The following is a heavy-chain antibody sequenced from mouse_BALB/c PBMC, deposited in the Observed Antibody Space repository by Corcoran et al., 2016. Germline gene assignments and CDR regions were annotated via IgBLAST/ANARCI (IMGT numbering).Heavy chain of an antibody. J-gene: IGHJ2*01. CDR1: GYTFTSYV. Sequence: EAQLQLSGPVLVKPGAAVKMSCKASGYTFTSYVMHWVKQKPGQGLEWIGYINPYNDGTKYNEKFKGKATLTSDKSYSTAYMELSSLTSEDSAVYYCARGGVYYYGSSPNWGQGTTLTVSS. D-gene: IGHD1-1*01. CDR3: ARGGVYYYGSSPN. CDR2: INPYNDGT. V-gene: IGHV1S136*01.